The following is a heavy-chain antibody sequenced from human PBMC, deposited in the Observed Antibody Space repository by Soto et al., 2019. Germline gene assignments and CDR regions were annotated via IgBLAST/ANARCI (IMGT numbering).Heavy chain of an antibody. CDR3: ARGDSPSREFDY. D-gene: IGHD2-15*01. Sequence: GGSLRLSCAASGFTFSSYAMHWVRQAPGKGLEWVAVISYDGSNKYYADSVKGRFTISRDNSKNTLYLQMNSLRAEDTAVYHCARGDSPSREFDYWGQGTLVTVSS. CDR1: GFTFSSYA. V-gene: IGHV3-30-3*01. J-gene: IGHJ4*02. CDR2: ISYDGSNK.